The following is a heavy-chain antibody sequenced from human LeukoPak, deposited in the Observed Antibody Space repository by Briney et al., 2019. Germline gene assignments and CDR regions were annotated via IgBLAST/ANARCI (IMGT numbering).Heavy chain of an antibody. J-gene: IGHJ4*02. Sequence: GGSLRLSCAASGFTFSSYGMNWVRQAPGKGLEWVSLISWDGGSTYYADSVKGRFTISRDNSKNSLYLQMNSLRTEDTALYYCAKGQVVPATILDYWGQGTLVTVSS. CDR1: GFTFSSYG. CDR3: AKGQVVPATILDY. V-gene: IGHV3-43*01. CDR2: ISWDGGST. D-gene: IGHD2-2*01.